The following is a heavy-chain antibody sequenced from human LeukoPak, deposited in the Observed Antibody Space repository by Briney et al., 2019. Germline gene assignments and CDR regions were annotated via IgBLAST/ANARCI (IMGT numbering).Heavy chain of an antibody. Sequence: PGGSLRLSCAASGFTFSSYRMNWVRQAPGKGLEWVSSISSSSNYIYYADSVKGRFTISRDNAKSSLYLQMNSLRAEDTAVYYCARDPYSGSYGADYYYYMDVWGKGTTVTISS. CDR3: ARDPYSGSYGADYYYYMDV. CDR2: ISSSSNYI. D-gene: IGHD1-26*01. V-gene: IGHV3-21*01. J-gene: IGHJ6*03. CDR1: GFTFSSYR.